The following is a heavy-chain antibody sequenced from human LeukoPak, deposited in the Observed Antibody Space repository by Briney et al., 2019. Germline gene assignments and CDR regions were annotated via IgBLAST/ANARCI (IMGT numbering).Heavy chain of an antibody. V-gene: IGHV1-2*02. CDR3: ARAPLYYYGSGSLDY. CDR2: INPNSGGT. Sequence: GASVKVSCKASGYTFTGYYMHWVQQAPGQGLEWMGWINPNSGGTNYAQKFQGRVTMTRDTSISTAYMELSRLRSDDTAVYYCARAPLYYYGSGSLDYWGQGTLVTVSS. CDR1: GYTFTGYY. J-gene: IGHJ4*02. D-gene: IGHD3-10*01.